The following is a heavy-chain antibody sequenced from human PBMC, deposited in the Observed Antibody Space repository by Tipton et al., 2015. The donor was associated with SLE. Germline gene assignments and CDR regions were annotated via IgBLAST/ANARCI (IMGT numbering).Heavy chain of an antibody. CDR2: IDDNGST. CDR1: GGYIRSYH. D-gene: IGHD1-26*01. CDR3: ARGGGSYYDY. Sequence: TLSLTCSVSGGYIRSYHWNWIRQSAKKGLEWIGRIDDNGSTKYNPSLGGRVTMSVDMSKNQFSLKMDSVTAADMAVYYCARGGGSYYDYWGQGTLVTVSS. J-gene: IGHJ4*02. V-gene: IGHV4-4*07.